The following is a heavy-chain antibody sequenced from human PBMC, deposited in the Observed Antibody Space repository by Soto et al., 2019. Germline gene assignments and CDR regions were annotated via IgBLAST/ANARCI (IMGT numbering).Heavy chain of an antibody. Sequence: PVGSLRLSCSASGFTFSIYGMHWVGQAPGQGLEWVAVISYDGSNKYYADSVKGRFTISRDNSKNTLYLQMNSLRAEDTAVYYCAKDLQRRYYWSPPPPDYGMDVWGQGT. D-gene: IGHD1-20*01. V-gene: IGHV3-30*18. CDR2: ISYDGSNK. CDR1: GFTFSIYG. CDR3: AKDLQRRYYWSPPPPDYGMDV. J-gene: IGHJ6*02.